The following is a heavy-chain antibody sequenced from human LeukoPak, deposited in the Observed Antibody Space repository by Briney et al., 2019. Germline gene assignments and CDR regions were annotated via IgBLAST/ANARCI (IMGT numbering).Heavy chain of an antibody. J-gene: IGHJ3*02. CDR2: IFYSGST. CDR3: ARHSGEYDAFDM. V-gene: IGHV4-61*08. Sequence: SETLSLTCTVSGGSISSGGYYWSWIRQPPGKRLEWIGCIFYSGSTNYNPSLKSRVTISVDTSKNQFSLKLSSVTAADTAVYYCARHSGEYDAFDMWGQGTMVTVSS. D-gene: IGHD1-26*01. CDR1: GGSISSGGYY.